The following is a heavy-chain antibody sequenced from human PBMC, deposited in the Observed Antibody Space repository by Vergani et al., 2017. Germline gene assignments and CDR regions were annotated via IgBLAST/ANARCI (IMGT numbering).Heavy chain of an antibody. CDR3: ARDTDAYSKHGASYYYYCMDV. CDR1: GGTFSSYA. V-gene: IGHV1-69*01. Sequence: QVQLVQSGAEVKKPGSSVKVSCKASGGTFSSYAISWVRQAPGQGLEWMGGIIPIFGTANYAQKFQGRVTITADESTSTAYMELSSLRSEDTAVYYCARDTDAYSKHGASYYYYCMDVWGKGTTVTVSS. CDR2: IIPIFGTA. J-gene: IGHJ6*03. D-gene: IGHD2-15*01.